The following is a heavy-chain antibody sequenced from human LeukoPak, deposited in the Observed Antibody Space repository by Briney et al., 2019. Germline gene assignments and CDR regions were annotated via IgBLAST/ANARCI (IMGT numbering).Heavy chain of an antibody. D-gene: IGHD3-10*01. CDR3: AKGSVRGVIITNFDY. J-gene: IGHJ4*02. V-gene: IGHV3-23*01. CDR2: ISGSGGST. Sequence: GGSLRLSCAASGFTFSSYAMSWVRQAPGKGLEWVSAISGSGGSTYYADSVKGRFTISRDNSKNTLYLQMNSLRAEDTAVYYCAKGSVRGVIITNFDYWGQGTLVTVSS. CDR1: GFTFSSYA.